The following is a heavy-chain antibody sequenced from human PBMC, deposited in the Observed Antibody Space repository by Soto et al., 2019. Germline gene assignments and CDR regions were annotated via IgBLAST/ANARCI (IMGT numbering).Heavy chain of an antibody. D-gene: IGHD2-15*01. CDR3: ARDSGYCSGGSCYSPFDY. Sequence: QVQLVESGGGVVQPGRSLRLSCAASGFTFSSYGMHWVRQAPGKGLEWVAVIWYDGSNKYYADSVKARFTISRDNSKNPLYLKMDSLRAEDTAVYYWARDSGYCSGGSCYSPFDYWGQGILVTVCS. CDR2: IWYDGSNK. CDR1: GFTFSSYG. J-gene: IGHJ4*02. V-gene: IGHV3-33*01.